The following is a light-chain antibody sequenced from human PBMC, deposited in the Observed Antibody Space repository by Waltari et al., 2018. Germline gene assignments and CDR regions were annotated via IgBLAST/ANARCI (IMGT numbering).Light chain of an antibody. CDR1: QTVSSNY. CDR3: QQYGDSPWVT. V-gene: IGKV3-20*01. CDR2: GAS. J-gene: IGKJ4*01. Sequence: EIVLMQSPGTLSLSPGDRVTLSCRASQTVSSNYLAWYQQKPGQAPRLLIFGASSRASGIPDRFSGGGSGTDFTLTISRLEPEDVAVYYCQQYGDSPWVTFGGGTKVE.